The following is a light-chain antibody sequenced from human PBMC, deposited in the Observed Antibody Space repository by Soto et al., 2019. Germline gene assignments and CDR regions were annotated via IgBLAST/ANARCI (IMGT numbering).Light chain of an antibody. V-gene: IGLV1-47*02. CDR2: SNN. CDR3: EPWDDRLSGHDV. Sequence: QSVLTQPPSASGTPGQRVTISCSGSSSNIGSNYVCWYQHLPGTAPKLLIYSNNQRPSGVPDRFSGSKSGTSASLAISGLRSEDEADYYCEPWDDRLSGHDVFGTGTKVTVL. J-gene: IGLJ1*01. CDR1: SSNIGSNY.